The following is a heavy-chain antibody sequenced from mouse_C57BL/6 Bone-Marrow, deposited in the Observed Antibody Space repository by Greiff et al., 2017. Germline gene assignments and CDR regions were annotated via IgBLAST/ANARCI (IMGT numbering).Heavy chain of an antibody. D-gene: IGHD2-3*01. CDR3: ARDRLLPLCYAMDY. CDR1: GYTFTSYG. V-gene: IGHV1-81*01. Sequence: QVQLKQSGAELARPGASVKLSCKASGYTFTSYGISWVKQRTGQGLEWIGEIYPRSGNTYYNEKFKGTATLTADKSSSTAYMELRSLSSECSAVYFCARDRLLPLCYAMDYWGQGTSVTVSS. CDR2: IYPRSGNT. J-gene: IGHJ4*01.